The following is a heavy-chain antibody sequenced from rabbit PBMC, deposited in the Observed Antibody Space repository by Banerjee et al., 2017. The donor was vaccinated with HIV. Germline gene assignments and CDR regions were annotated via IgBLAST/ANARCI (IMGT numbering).Heavy chain of an antibody. CDR1: GFSFSTNYY. CDR3: ARDLAGVTGWNFGL. CDR2: TYIGSGSA. Sequence: QSLEESGGGLVKPEGSLTLTCTASGFSFSTNYYMYWVRQAPGKGLEWIACTYIGSGSALYVSWAKGRFTISKTSSTTVTLQMTSLTAADTATYFCARDLAGVTGWNFGLWGPGTLVTVS. J-gene: IGHJ4*01. V-gene: IGHV1S40*01. D-gene: IGHD4-1*01.